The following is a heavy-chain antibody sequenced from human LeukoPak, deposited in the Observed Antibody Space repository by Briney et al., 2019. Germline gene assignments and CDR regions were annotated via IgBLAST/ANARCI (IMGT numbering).Heavy chain of an antibody. CDR1: GFTFSSYW. CDR2: IKQDGSEK. CDR3: ARDGRRKGSGFDY. Sequence: GGSLRLSCAASGFTFSSYWMSWVRQAPGKGLEWVANIKQDGSEKYYVDSVKGRFTISRDNAKNSLYLQMNSLRAEDTAVYYCARDGRRKGSGFDYWGQGTLVTVSS. J-gene: IGHJ4*02. D-gene: IGHD6-25*01. V-gene: IGHV3-7*03.